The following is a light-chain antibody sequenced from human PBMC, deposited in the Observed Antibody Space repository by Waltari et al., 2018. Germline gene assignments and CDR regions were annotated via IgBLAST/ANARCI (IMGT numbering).Light chain of an antibody. Sequence: EIVLTQSPGILSLSPGERATLSCRASQSVRGSLAWYQQKAGQAPRLLIYGASSRATGIPDRFSGSGSGTDFSLTISRLEPEDFAVYYCQHYVRLPATFGQGTKVEI. CDR3: QHYVRLPAT. CDR2: GAS. CDR1: QSVRGS. J-gene: IGKJ1*01. V-gene: IGKV3-20*01.